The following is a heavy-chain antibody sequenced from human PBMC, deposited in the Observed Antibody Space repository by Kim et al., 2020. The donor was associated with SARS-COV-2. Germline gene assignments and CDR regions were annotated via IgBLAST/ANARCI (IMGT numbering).Heavy chain of an antibody. V-gene: IGHV3-23*01. CDR1: GFTFNTYA. CDR2: ITGSGGAT. J-gene: IGHJ4*01. D-gene: IGHD4-4*01. CDR3: AKQGPEMSTVGDYFDS. Sequence: GGSLRLSCAASGFTFNTYAMSWVRQAPGKGLAWVSAITGSGGATYYTDSVKGRFTISRDNSKTNLYLHMTSLRAEDTALYYCAKQGPEMSTVGDYFDSWG.